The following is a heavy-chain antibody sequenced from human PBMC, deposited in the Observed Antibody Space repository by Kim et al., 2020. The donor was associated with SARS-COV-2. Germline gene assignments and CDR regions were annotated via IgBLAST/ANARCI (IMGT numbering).Heavy chain of an antibody. J-gene: IGHJ6*02. Sequence: GGSLRLSCAASGVSFDSSAMNWVRQAPGKGLEWVAVISIDGRNKAYADSVKGRFTISRDNSKSTLHLQMNSLRVEDTAVYYCARGNYYESVSLSDYYNGMDVWGQGTTVTVSS. CDR1: GVSFDSSA. CDR2: ISIDGRNK. CDR3: ARGNYYESVSLSDYYNGMDV. D-gene: IGHD3-10*01. V-gene: IGHV3-30-3*01.